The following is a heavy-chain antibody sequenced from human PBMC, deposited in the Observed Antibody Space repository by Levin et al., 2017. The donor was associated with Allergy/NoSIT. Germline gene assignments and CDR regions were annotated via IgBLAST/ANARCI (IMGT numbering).Heavy chain of an antibody. J-gene: IGHJ3*02. V-gene: IGHV3-23*01. CDR2: ISGSGGST. D-gene: IGHD6-13*01. Sequence: GGSLRLSCAASGFTFSSYAMSWVRQAPGKGLEWVSAISGSGGSTYYADSVKGRFTISRDNSKNTLYLQMNSLRAEDTAVYYCAKDRIAAAGENDAFDIWGQGTMVTVSS. CDR1: GFTFSSYA. CDR3: AKDRIAAAGENDAFDI.